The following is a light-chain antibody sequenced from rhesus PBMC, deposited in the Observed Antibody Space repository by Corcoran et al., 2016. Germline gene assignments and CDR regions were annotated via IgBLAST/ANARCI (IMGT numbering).Light chain of an antibody. V-gene: IGKV1-18*01. CDR2: AAS. Sequence: DIQMTQSPSSLSASVGDKVTITCRASQGISSWLAWYQQKPGKAPKLLIYAASSLQSGVPSRFSGSGSGTDYTLTISSLQPEDFATDYCQQGYNTPLTFGGGTKVEIK. CDR3: QQGYNTPLT. CDR1: QGISSW. J-gene: IGKJ4*01.